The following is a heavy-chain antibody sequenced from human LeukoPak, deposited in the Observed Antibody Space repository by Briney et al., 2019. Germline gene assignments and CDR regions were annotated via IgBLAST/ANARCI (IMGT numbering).Heavy chain of an antibody. J-gene: IGHJ4*02. V-gene: IGHV3-48*02. CDR2: ISSSSSTI. D-gene: IGHD4-23*01. Sequence: GGSLRLSCAASGFTFSSYSMNWVRQAPGKGLEWVSYISSSSSTIYYADSVKGRFTISRDNAKNSLYLQTNSLRDEDTAVYYCARGGITVVTVVDYWGQGTLVTVSS. CDR3: ARGGITVVTVVDY. CDR1: GFTFSSYS.